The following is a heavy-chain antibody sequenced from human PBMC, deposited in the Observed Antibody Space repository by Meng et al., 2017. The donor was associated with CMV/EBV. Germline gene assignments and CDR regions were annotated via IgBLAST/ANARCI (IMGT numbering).Heavy chain of an antibody. CDR3: ARTASRAATSLDY. CDR1: GFTFSIYG. J-gene: IGHJ4*02. CDR2: IRYDGSNK. Sequence: AAFGFTFSIYGMHWVRQAPGKGLEWVAFIRYDGSNKYYADSVKGRFTISRDNSKNTLYLQMNSLRAEDTAVYYCARTASRAATSLDYWGQGTLVTVSS. D-gene: IGHD2-15*01. V-gene: IGHV3-30*02.